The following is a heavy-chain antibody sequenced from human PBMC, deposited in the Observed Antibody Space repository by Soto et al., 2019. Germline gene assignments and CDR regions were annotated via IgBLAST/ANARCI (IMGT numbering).Heavy chain of an antibody. CDR3: ARDRPRREYSGYDWDAFDI. J-gene: IGHJ3*02. V-gene: IGHV3-21*01. Sequence: GGSLRLSCAASGFTFSSYSMNWVRQAPGKGLEWVSSISSSSSYIYYADSVKGRFTISRDNAKNSLYLQMNSLRAEDTAVYYCARDRPRREYSGYDWDAFDIWGQGTMVTVSS. CDR1: GFTFSSYS. D-gene: IGHD5-12*01. CDR2: ISSSSSYI.